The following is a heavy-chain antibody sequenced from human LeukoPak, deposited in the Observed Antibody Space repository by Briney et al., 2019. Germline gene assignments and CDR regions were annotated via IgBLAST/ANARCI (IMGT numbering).Heavy chain of an antibody. J-gene: IGHJ4*02. CDR2: INHSGST. CDR1: GGSFSGYY. D-gene: IGHD2-2*01. V-gene: IGHV4-34*01. CDR3: ARSGIVVVPAAFYYFDY. Sequence: ASETLSLTCAVYGGSFSGYYWSWIRQPPGKGLEWIGEINHSGSTNYNPSLKSRVTISVDTSKNQFSLKLSSVTAADTAVYYCARSGIVVVPAAFYYFDYWGQGTLVTVSS.